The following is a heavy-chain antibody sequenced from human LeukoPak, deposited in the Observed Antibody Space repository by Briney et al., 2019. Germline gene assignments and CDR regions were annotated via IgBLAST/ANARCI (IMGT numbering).Heavy chain of an antibody. V-gene: IGHV1-69*13. CDR2: IIPIFGTA. CDR3: ARGTRDCSSGSCYSVHFDY. J-gene: IGHJ4*02. Sequence: AAVKVSCKASGGTFISYAISWVRQAPGQGLEWMGGIIPIFGTANYAQKFQGRVTITADESTSTAYMELSSLRSEDTAVYYCARGTRDCSSGSCYSVHFDYWGQGTLVTVSS. CDR1: GGTFISYA. D-gene: IGHD2-15*01.